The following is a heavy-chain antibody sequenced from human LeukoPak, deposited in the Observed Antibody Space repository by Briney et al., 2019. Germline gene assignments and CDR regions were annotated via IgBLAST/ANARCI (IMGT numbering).Heavy chain of an antibody. Sequence: PGGSLRLSCAASGFTLNSYAMNWVRHAPGRGLEWVSAISCSGHSTYYADAVRGRFSISRENSKNTLYLQMNSLRAEDTAIYYCAKVRMITMIAYDAFDIWGQGSMVTVSS. CDR1: GFTLNSYA. D-gene: IGHD3-22*01. CDR3: AKVRMITMIAYDAFDI. CDR2: ISCSGHST. V-gene: IGHV3-23*01. J-gene: IGHJ3*02.